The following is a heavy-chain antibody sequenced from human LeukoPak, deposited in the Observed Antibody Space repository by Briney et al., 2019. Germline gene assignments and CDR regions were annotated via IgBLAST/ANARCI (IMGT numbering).Heavy chain of an antibody. V-gene: IGHV3-23*01. Sequence: SGGSLRLSCAASGFTFSSYAMYWVRQAPGKGLEWVSAIGGSGGSTYYADSVKGRFTISRDNSKNTLYLQMNGLRAEDTAVYYCAKAGIGGSSLYYFDYWGQGTLVTVSS. J-gene: IGHJ4*02. CDR2: IGGSGGST. CDR1: GFTFSSYA. D-gene: IGHD6-6*01. CDR3: AKAGIGGSSLYYFDY.